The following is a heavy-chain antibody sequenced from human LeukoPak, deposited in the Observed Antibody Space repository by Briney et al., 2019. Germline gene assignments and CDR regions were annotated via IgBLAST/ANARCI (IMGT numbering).Heavy chain of an antibody. J-gene: IGHJ6*02. CDR2: IVGSGDRT. V-gene: IGHV3-23*01. D-gene: IGHD1-14*01. Sequence: GGSLRLSCAASGFTFSRYAMTWVRQAPGKGLEWASAIVGSGDRTYYADSMKGRFTISRDNSKQVVYLQMNNLRVEDTAVYYCAKGLEVYGPYGLYVWGQGTTVIVSS. CDR3: AKGLEVYGPYGLYV. CDR1: GFTFSRYA.